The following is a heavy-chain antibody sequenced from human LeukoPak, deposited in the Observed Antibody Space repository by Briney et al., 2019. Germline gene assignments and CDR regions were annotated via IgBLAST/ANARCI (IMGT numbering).Heavy chain of an antibody. CDR1: GYTFTSYD. D-gene: IGHD1-26*01. J-gene: IGHJ4*02. CDR3: ARGSSGMYGRDY. CDR2: MNPNSGNT. Sequence: ASVKVSCKASGYTFTSYDINWVRQATGQGLVWMGWMNPNSGNTGYVQKFQGRVTMTRDTSTNTAYMELSSLRSEDTAVYYCARGSSGMYGRDYWGQGTLVTVSS. V-gene: IGHV1-8*01.